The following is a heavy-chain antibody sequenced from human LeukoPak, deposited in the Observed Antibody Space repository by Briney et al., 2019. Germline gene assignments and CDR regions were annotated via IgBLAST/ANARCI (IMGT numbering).Heavy chain of an antibody. D-gene: IGHD4-11*01. CDR1: GFTFSHYG. CDR2: IWSDGSNK. Sequence: GGSLRVSCAASGFTFSHYGLHWVRQAPGKGLEWVAVIWSDGSNKYYADSVKGRFTISRDDSRKTLYLQMSSLRGEDTAVYYCAKDAQRGFDYSNSLEYWGQGTLVTVSS. CDR3: AKDAQRGFDYSNSLEY. V-gene: IGHV3-33*06. J-gene: IGHJ4*02.